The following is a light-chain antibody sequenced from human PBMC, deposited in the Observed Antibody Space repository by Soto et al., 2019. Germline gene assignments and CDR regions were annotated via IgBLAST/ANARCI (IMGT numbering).Light chain of an antibody. CDR1: ISDVGSYNL. CDR2: EGS. J-gene: IGLJ2*01. Sequence: QSVLTQPASVSGSPGQSITISCTGTISDVGSYNLVSWYQQHPGKAPKLMIYEGSKRPSGVSNRFSGSKSGNTASLTISGLHAEDEADYYCCSYAGSSLVFGGGTKLNVL. V-gene: IGLV2-23*01. CDR3: CSYAGSSLV.